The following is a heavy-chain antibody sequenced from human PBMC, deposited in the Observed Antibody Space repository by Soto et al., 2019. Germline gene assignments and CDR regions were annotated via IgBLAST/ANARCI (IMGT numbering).Heavy chain of an antibody. CDR2: INPNTGGT. Sequence: QVQLVQSGAEVKKPGASVKVSCKASGYTFTGYYMHWVRQAPGQGLEWMGWINPNTGGTNYAQKFQGWVTMTRDTSISTAYMELSRLRSDDTAVYYCARATGTLAGWLPLPLFDYWGQGTLVTVSS. D-gene: IGHD5-12*01. J-gene: IGHJ4*02. CDR1: GYTFTGYY. V-gene: IGHV1-2*04. CDR3: ARATGTLAGWLPLPLFDY.